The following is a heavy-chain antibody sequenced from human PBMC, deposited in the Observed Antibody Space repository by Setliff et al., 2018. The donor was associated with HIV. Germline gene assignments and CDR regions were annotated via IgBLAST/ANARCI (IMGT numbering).Heavy chain of an antibody. CDR1: GGSISSGGYY. J-gene: IGHJ5*02. CDR3: ARERSALLWKNWFDP. Sequence: SETLSLTCTVSGGSISSGGYYWSWIRQPPGKGLEWIGSIYYSGSTYYNPSLKSRVTISVDTSKNQFSLKLSSVTAADTAVYYCARERSALLWKNWFDPWGQGTLVTVSS. CDR2: IYYSGST. V-gene: IGHV4-39*02. D-gene: IGHD3-10*01.